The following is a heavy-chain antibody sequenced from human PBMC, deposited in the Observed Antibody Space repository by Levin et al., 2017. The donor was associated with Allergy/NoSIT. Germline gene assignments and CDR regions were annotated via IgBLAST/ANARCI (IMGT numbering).Heavy chain of an antibody. J-gene: IGHJ4*02. D-gene: IGHD2-21*01. CDR2: ISGSGDNT. CDR1: GFRFSDYV. Sequence: GGSLRLSCAASGFRFSDYVMNWVRQAPGKGLEWVSVISGSGDNTYYADSVKGRFTISRDASTHTLYLQMNSLSDEDTAMYYCGRNPGAIVVTPYFDYWGQGTLVTVSS. CDR3: GRNPGAIVVTPYFDY. V-gene: IGHV3-23*01.